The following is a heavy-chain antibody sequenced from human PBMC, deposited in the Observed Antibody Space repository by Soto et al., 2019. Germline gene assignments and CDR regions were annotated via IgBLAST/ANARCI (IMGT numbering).Heavy chain of an antibody. D-gene: IGHD6-13*01. V-gene: IGHV3-72*01. Sequence: EVLLVESGGGLVQPGGSLRLSCAASGFTFSDHYMDWVRQAPGKGLEWIGRIRNKGNSYTTEYAASVKGRFTISRDDSQNSMDLQMNSLKTEDTAVYYCAKDLGFYSSTWHYFDYWGQGTLVTVSS. J-gene: IGHJ4*02. CDR1: GFTFSDHY. CDR3: AKDLGFYSSTWHYFDY. CDR2: IRNKGNSYTT.